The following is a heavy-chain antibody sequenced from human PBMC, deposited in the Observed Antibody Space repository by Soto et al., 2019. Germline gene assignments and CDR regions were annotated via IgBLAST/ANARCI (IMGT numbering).Heavy chain of an antibody. CDR1: GGSISSGGYY. CDR2: IYYSGST. J-gene: IGHJ6*02. D-gene: IGHD1-1*01. Sequence: QVQLQESGPGLVKPSQTLSLTCTVSGGSISSGGYYWSWIRQHPGKGLEWIGYIYYSGSTYYNPSLKSRVTXXVXTSXNQFSLKLSSVTAADTAVYYCARESTKDYYYGMDVWGQGTTVTVSS. V-gene: IGHV4-31*03. CDR3: ARESTKDYYYGMDV.